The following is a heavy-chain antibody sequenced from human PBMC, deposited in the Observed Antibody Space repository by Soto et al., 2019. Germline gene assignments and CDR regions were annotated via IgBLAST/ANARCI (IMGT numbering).Heavy chain of an antibody. CDR3: ANNTNADTAIRV. J-gene: IGHJ6*02. Sequence: VGSLRLSCAASGCIFSDSAIHWVRHSSGKGLEWVGRIGRKVNTYATAYAASAKGRFTFSRDDSRNTAYLLMNGLKTEDTAVYYCANNTNADTAIRVWGQGTTVTVSS. CDR1: GCIFSDSA. V-gene: IGHV3-73*01. CDR2: IGRKVNTYAT. D-gene: IGHD5-18*01.